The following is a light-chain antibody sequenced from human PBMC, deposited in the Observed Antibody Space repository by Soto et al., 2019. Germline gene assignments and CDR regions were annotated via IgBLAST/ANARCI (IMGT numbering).Light chain of an antibody. CDR2: AAS. V-gene: IGKV1-9*01. CDR1: QGISNY. Sequence: DIQLTQSPSFLPASVGDRVTITCRASQGISNYLAWYQQKPGKAPGLLMYAASTLQRGVSSRFSGSGSGTEFTLTISNLLPEDSATYYCQQPNSYPLTFGGGTRVEIK. J-gene: IGKJ4*01. CDR3: QQPNSYPLT.